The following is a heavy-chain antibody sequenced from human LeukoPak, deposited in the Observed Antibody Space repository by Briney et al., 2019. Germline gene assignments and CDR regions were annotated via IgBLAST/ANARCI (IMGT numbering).Heavy chain of an antibody. J-gene: IGHJ4*02. CDR1: GFTFDNYA. CDR2: ISWNSGTI. V-gene: IGHV3-9*01. D-gene: IGHD1-14*01. Sequence: GGSLRLSCAASGFTFDNYAMRWVRQAPGKGLEWVSTISWNSGTIGYADSVKGRFTISRDNAKNSLYLQMNSLRAEDTAVYYCAKEPLLYYSDYWGQGTLVTVSS. CDR3: AKEPLLYYSDY.